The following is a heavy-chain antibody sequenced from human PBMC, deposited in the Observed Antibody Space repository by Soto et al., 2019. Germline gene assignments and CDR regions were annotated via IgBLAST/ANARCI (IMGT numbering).Heavy chain of an antibody. CDR1: GGTFSSYA. V-gene: IGHV1-69*01. CDR3: ARDDNWNDSPLSVMGMDV. CDR2: IIPIFGTA. J-gene: IGHJ6*02. Sequence: QVQLVQSGAEVKKPGSSVKVSCKASGGTFSSYAISWVRQAPGQGLEWMGGIIPIFGTANYAQKFQGRVTITADESTSSAHMELSSLRSEDTAVYYCARDDNWNDSPLSVMGMDVWGQGTTVTVS. D-gene: IGHD1-20*01.